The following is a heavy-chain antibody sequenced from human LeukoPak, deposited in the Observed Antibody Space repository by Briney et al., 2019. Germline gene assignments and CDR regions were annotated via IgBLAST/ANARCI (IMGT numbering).Heavy chain of an antibody. CDR3: ARDLASAGYFDY. D-gene: IGHD3-3*01. Sequence: SVKVSCKASGGTFSSYAVSWVRQAPGQGLEWMGGIIPIFGTPKYAQKFQGRLTITADESTSTAYMELSSLRAEDTAVYYCARDLASAGYFDYWGQGTLVTVSS. V-gene: IGHV1-69*13. CDR2: IIPIFGTP. CDR1: GGTFSSYA. J-gene: IGHJ4*02.